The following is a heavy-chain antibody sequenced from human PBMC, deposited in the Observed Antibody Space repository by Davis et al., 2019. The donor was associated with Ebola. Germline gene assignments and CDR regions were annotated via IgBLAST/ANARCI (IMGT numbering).Heavy chain of an antibody. D-gene: IGHD2-15*01. CDR3: ARESRGGQYYFDY. V-gene: IGHV1-69*06. J-gene: IGHJ4*02. CDR2: IIPIFGTA. Sequence: AASVKVSCKASGGTFSSYAISWVRQAPGQGLEWMGGIIPIFGTANYAQKFQGRVTITADKSTSTAYMELSSLRSEDTAVYYCARESRGGQYYFDYWGQGTLVTISS. CDR1: GGTFSSYA.